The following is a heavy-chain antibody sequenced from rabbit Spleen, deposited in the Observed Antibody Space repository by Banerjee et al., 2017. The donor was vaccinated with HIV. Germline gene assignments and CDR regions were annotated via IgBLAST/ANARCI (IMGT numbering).Heavy chain of an antibody. D-gene: IGHD4-2*01. CDR3: ARDAGTYDYIDVYFNL. CDR1: GFSFSSSYW. Sequence: QEQLEESGGGLVKPGASLTLTCTASGFSFSSSYWVCWVRQAPGKGLEWIACIYNGDGSTYYASWVNGRFSISKTSSTTVTLQMTGLTDADTATYFCARDAGTYDYIDVYFNLWGQGTLVTVS. CDR2: IYNGDGST. J-gene: IGHJ4*01. V-gene: IGHV1S45*01.